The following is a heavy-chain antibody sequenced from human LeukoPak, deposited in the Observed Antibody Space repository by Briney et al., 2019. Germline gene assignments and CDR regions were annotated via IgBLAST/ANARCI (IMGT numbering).Heavy chain of an antibody. CDR1: GGSISSYY. Sequence: RSETLSLTCTVSGGSISSYYWSWIRQPPGKGLEWIGYIYYSGSTNYNPSLKSRVTISVDTSKNQFSLKLSSVTAADTAVYYCARAGRRIAARLLDYWGQGTLVTVSS. D-gene: IGHD6-6*01. V-gene: IGHV4-59*08. CDR3: ARAGRRIAARLLDY. J-gene: IGHJ4*02. CDR2: IYYSGST.